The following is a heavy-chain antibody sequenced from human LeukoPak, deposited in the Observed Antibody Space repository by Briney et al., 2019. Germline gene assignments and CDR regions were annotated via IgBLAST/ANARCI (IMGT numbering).Heavy chain of an antibody. CDR2: ISGSGGST. J-gene: IGHJ4*02. Sequence: GSLRLSCAASGFTFSSYAMTWVRQAPGKGLEWVSGISGSGGSTYYADSVKGRFTISRDNSKNTLYLQMHSLRAEDTAVYYCARRLEYSGSKGVFDYWGQGTLVTVSS. D-gene: IGHD1-26*01. V-gene: IGHV3-23*01. CDR3: ARRLEYSGSKGVFDY. CDR1: GFTFSSYA.